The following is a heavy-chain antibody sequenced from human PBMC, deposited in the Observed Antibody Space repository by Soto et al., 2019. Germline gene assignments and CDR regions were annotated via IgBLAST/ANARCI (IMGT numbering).Heavy chain of an antibody. D-gene: IGHD2-2*01. CDR1: GYTFTNHY. J-gene: IGHJ3*02. CDR3: TRAIVVVPPAPSDALDI. Sequence: QVQLVQSGAEVREPGASVKVSCKASGYTFTNHYIHWVRQAPGQGLEWMGIINPNCGSTTYAQKFPGRLAVTRDTSTSTVYMELSSLRSEDTAVYYCTRAIVVVPPAPSDALDIWGQGTMVTVSS. V-gene: IGHV1-46*03. CDR2: INPNCGST.